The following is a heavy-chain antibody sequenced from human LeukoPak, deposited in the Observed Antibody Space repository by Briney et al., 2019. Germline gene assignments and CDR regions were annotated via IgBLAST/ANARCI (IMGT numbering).Heavy chain of an antibody. Sequence: PGGSLRLSCAASGFTFSSSAMSWVRQAPGKGLEWVSAVGSDGINTAYTDSVKGRFTISRDNSKNTLYLQLSSLRAEDTAMYYCAKGLAAGSQYFDYWGQGTLVTVSS. CDR1: GFTFSSSA. D-gene: IGHD6-25*01. J-gene: IGHJ4*02. CDR2: VGSDGINT. V-gene: IGHV3-23*01. CDR3: AKGLAAGSQYFDY.